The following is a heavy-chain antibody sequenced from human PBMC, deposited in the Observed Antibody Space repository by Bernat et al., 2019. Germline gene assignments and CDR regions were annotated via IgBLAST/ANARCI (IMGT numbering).Heavy chain of an antibody. J-gene: IGHJ6*03. CDR1: AGSISSNNYF. V-gene: IGHV4-39*07. CDR2: VYSSGST. Sequence: QLQLQESGPGLVKPSETLSLTCTVSAGSISSNNYFWGWIREPPGKGLEWIGSVYSSGSTYYNPSLKSRVTISVDTSKNQFSLKLSSVTAADTAVYYCAKDSRYCSSSNCYYYYYMDVWGKGTTVTVSS. CDR3: AKDSRYCSSSNCYYYYYMDV. D-gene: IGHD2-2*01.